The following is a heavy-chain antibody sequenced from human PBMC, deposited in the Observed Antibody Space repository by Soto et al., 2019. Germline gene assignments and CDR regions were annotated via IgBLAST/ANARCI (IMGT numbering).Heavy chain of an antibody. J-gene: IGHJ6*03. CDR2: ISGSGGST. D-gene: IGHD4-4*01. CDR3: AKLTTVGYYYYYMDV. Sequence: GGSLRLSCAASGFTFSSYAMSWFRQAPGKGLEWVSAISGSGGSTYYADSVKGRFTISRDNSKNTLYLQMNSLRAEDTAVYYCAKLTTVGYYYYYMDVWGKGTTVTVSS. CDR1: GFTFSSYA. V-gene: IGHV3-23*01.